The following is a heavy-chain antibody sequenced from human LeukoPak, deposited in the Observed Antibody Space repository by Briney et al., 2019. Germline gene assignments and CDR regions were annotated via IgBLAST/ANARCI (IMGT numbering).Heavy chain of an antibody. V-gene: IGHV4-4*02. CDR1: GDSISSSTW. CDR2: IYHSGSA. D-gene: IGHD2-2*02. CDR3: ASQSTLAIPFDY. Sequence: SGTLSLTCVVSGDSISSSTWWSWVRQPPGKGLEWIGEIYHSGSANYSPSLKSRVTISVDKSKNQFSLRLRSVTAADTAVYYCASQSTLAIPFDYWGQGTLVTVSS. J-gene: IGHJ4*02.